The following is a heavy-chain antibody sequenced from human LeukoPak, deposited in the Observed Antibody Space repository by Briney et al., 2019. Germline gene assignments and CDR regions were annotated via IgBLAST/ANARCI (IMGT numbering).Heavy chain of an antibody. V-gene: IGHV3-13*01. D-gene: IGHD3-10*01. CDR2: IGTAGDT. CDR1: GFTFSSYD. CDR3: ARSSSGSYYPFDY. Sequence: PGGSLRLSCAASGFTFSSYDMHWVRHATGKGLEWVSAIGTAGDTYYPGSVKGRFTISRENAKNSLYLQMNSLRAGDTAVYYCARSSSGSYYPFDYWGQGTLVTVSS. J-gene: IGHJ4*02.